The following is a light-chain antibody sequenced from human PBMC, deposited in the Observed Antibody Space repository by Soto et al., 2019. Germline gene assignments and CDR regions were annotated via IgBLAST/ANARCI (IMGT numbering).Light chain of an antibody. CDR2: AAS. CDR1: QGISSY. V-gene: IGKV1-9*01. Sequence: DIQLTQSPSFLSASVGDRVTITCRASQGISSYLAWYQQKPGKTPKLMIYAASSLQSGLPSRFSGSGSGTEFTLTISSLQHEDFATYYCQHLSGYPRTFGQGTKVEIK. J-gene: IGKJ1*01. CDR3: QHLSGYPRT.